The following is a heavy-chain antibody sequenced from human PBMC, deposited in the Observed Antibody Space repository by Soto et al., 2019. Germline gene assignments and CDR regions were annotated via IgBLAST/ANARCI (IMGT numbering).Heavy chain of an antibody. J-gene: IGHJ4*02. CDR1: GFTFSSYA. D-gene: IGHD3-10*01. CDR3: AKYPFRVDEPTTGFVDY. Sequence: TGGSLRLSCAASGFTFSSYAMSWVRQAPGKGLEWVSAISGSGGSTYYADSVKGRFTISRDNSKNTLYLQMNSLRAEDTAVYYCAKYPFRVDEPTTGFVDYWGQGTLVTVSS. CDR2: ISGSGGST. V-gene: IGHV3-23*01.